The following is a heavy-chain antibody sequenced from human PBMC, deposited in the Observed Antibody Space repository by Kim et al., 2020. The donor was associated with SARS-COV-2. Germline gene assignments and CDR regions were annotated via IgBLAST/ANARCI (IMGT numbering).Heavy chain of an antibody. CDR1: GFTFSSYG. Sequence: GGSLRLSCAASGFTFSSYGMHWVRQAPGKGLEWVAVIWYDGSNKYYADSVKGRFTISRDNSKNTLYLQMNSLRAEDTAVYYCAGDSTPSIRGGSYRYGFFDYWGQGTLVTVSS. J-gene: IGHJ4*02. CDR3: AGDSTPSIRGGSYRYGFFDY. CDR2: IWYDGSNK. D-gene: IGHD1-26*01. V-gene: IGHV3-33*01.